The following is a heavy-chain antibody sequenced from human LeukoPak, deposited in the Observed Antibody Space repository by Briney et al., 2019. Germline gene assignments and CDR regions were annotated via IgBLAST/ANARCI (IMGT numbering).Heavy chain of an antibody. D-gene: IGHD5-12*01. CDR3: ARGVVTIDY. CDR2: ISYDGSNK. V-gene: IGHV3-30-3*01. CDR1: GFTFSSYA. J-gene: IGHJ4*02. Sequence: GRSLRLSCAASGFTFSSYAMHWVRQAPGKGLEWVAVISYDGSNKYYADSVKGRFTISRDNSKNTLYLQMNSLRAEDTAVYYCARGVVTIDYWGQGTLVTVSS.